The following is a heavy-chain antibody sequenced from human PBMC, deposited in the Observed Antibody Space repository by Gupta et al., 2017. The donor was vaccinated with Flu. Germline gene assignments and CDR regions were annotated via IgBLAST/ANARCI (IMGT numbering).Heavy chain of an antibody. CDR1: EFTFSIYA. Sequence: EVQLLESGGGLVQPGGSLRLSCAAPEFTFSIYAMSWVRQAPGKGLEWVSSISISGGSTYYADSVKGRFTISRDNSKSTLYLQMNSLRAEDTAVYYCAQDRANWNYLEYWGQGTLVTVSS. D-gene: IGHD1-7*01. J-gene: IGHJ4*02. CDR3: AQDRANWNYLEY. CDR2: ISISGGST. V-gene: IGHV3-23*01.